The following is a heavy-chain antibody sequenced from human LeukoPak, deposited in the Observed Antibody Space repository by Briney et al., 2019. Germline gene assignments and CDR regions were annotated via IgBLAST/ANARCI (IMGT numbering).Heavy chain of an antibody. Sequence: SETLSLTCTVSGGSISSYYWSWIRQPPGKGLEWIGYIYYSGSTNYNPSLNSRVTISVDTSKNQFSLKLSSVTAADTAVYYCAREAAYYYDSSGHLFDYWGQGTLVTVSS. CDR3: AREAAYYYDSSGHLFDY. V-gene: IGHV4-59*01. D-gene: IGHD3-22*01. CDR1: GGSISSYY. CDR2: IYYSGST. J-gene: IGHJ4*02.